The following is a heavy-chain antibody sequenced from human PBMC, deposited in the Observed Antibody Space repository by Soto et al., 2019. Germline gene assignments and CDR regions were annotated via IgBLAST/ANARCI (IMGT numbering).Heavy chain of an antibody. J-gene: IGHJ3*02. V-gene: IGHV1-46*01. CDR3: ASDPTFGLARDPGWPHAFDI. D-gene: IGHD3-10*01. CDR2: INPSGGST. Sequence: ASVKVSCKASGYTFTSYYMHWVRQAPGQGLEWMGIINPSGGSTSNPQKFQGRFTMTRETSTGTVYMELSSLRSEDTAVYYCASDPTFGLARDPGWPHAFDIWGQGTMVTVSS. CDR1: GYTFTSYY.